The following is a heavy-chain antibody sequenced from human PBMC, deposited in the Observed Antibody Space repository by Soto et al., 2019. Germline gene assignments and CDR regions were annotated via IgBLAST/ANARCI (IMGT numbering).Heavy chain of an antibody. Sequence: QVQLQESGPGLVKPSQTLSLTCTVSGGSINSGDYYWSWIRQPPGKGLEWIGYIYYSGSTYYNPPRRXXVXIXXDTSKNHFFLNLSSVTAADTAVYYCARIGLTTALLWGQGTLVTVSS. CDR3: ARIGLTTALL. D-gene: IGHD4-17*01. J-gene: IGHJ4*02. CDR1: GGSINSGDYY. CDR2: IYYSGST. V-gene: IGHV4-30-4*01.